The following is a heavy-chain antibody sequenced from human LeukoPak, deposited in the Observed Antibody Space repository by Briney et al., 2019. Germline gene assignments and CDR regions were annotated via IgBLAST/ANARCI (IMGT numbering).Heavy chain of an antibody. D-gene: IGHD1-1*01. Sequence: GGSLRLSCAASGFTFSSYSMNWVRQAPGKGLEWVSSISSSSYIYYADSVKGRFTISRDNAKNSLYLQMNSLRAEDTAVYYCARFTRWSTKSFDYWGQGTLVTVSS. V-gene: IGHV3-21*01. CDR2: ISSSSYI. J-gene: IGHJ4*02. CDR3: ARFTRWSTKSFDY. CDR1: GFTFSSYS.